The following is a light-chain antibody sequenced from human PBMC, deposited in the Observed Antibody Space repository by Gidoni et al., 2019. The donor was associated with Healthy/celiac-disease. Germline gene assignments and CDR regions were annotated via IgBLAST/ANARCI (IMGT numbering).Light chain of an antibody. CDR1: QGISSA. CDR2: DAS. V-gene: IGKV1-13*02. CDR3: QQFNSYPLT. J-gene: IGKJ4*01. Sequence: AIQLTHSPSSLSASVGDRVTITCRGSQGISSALAWYQQKPGTAPKLLIYDASSLESGVPSRFSGSGSGTDFTLTISSLQPEDFATYYCQQFNSYPLTFGGGTKVEIK.